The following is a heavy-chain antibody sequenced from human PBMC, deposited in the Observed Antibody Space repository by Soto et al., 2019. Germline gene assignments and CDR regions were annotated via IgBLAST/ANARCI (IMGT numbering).Heavy chain of an antibody. Sequence: GGSLRLSCAASGFTFSSYEMNWVRQAPGKGLEWVSYISSSGSTIYYADSVKGRFTISRDNAKNSLYLQMNSLRAEDTAVYYCARVTRPLYCTNGVCYGGDYYYGMDVWGQGTTVTVSS. V-gene: IGHV3-48*03. CDR2: ISSSGSTI. CDR1: GFTFSSYE. CDR3: ARVTRPLYCTNGVCYGGDYYYGMDV. J-gene: IGHJ6*02. D-gene: IGHD2-8*01.